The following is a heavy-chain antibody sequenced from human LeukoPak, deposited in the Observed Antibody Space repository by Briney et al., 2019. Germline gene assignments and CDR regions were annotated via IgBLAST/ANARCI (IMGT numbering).Heavy chain of an antibody. CDR3: ARGLYGGNSVYLNY. CDR1: GYTFTGYY. V-gene: IGHV1-2*02. CDR2: INPNSGGT. Sequence: ASVKVSCKASGYTFTGYYMHWVRQAPGQGLEWMGWINPNSGGTNYAQKFQGRGTMTRDTSISTAYMELSRLRSDDTAVYYCARGLYGGNSVYLNYWGQGTLVTVSS. J-gene: IGHJ4*02. D-gene: IGHD4-23*01.